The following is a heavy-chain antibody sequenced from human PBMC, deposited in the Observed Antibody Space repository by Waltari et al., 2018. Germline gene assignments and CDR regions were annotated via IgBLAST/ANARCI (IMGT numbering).Heavy chain of an antibody. J-gene: IGHJ6*03. CDR1: GFTFSSYW. V-gene: IGHV3-7*01. CDR3: ARDPRYYYDFWSGYSSYYYYYMDV. D-gene: IGHD3-3*01. CDR2: IKQDGSEK. Sequence: EVQLVESGGGLVQPGGSLRLSCAASGFTFSSYWMSWVRQAPGKGLEWVANIKQDGSEKVYVDSVKGRFTISRDNAKNSLYLQMNSLRAEDTAVYYCARDPRYYYDFWSGYSSYYYYYMDVWGKGTTVTVSS.